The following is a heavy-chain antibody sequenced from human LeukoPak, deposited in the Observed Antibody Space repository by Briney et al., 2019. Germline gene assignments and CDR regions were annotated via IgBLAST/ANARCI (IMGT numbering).Heavy chain of an antibody. Sequence: ASVKVSCKAPGYTFTSYGISWVRQAPGQGLEWMGWISAYNGNTNYAQKLQGRVTMTTDTSTSTAYMELRSLRSDDTAVYYCARALYYYGSGSQDDAFDIWGQGTMVTVSS. D-gene: IGHD3-10*01. CDR3: ARALYYYGSGSQDDAFDI. J-gene: IGHJ3*02. CDR2: ISAYNGNT. V-gene: IGHV1-18*04. CDR1: GYTFTSYG.